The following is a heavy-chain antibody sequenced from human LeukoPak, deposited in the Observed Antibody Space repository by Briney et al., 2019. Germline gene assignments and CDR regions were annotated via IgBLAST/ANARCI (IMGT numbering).Heavy chain of an antibody. CDR3: AMLIAAAGRGNWFDP. CDR1: GGSISSYY. D-gene: IGHD6-13*01. J-gene: IGHJ5*02. CDR2: IYTSGST. Sequence: PSETLSLTCTVSGGSISSYYWSWIRQPAGKGLEWIGRIYTSGSTNYNPSLKSRVTMSVDTSKNQFSLKLSSVTAADTAVYYCAMLIAAAGRGNWFDPWGQGTLVTVSS. V-gene: IGHV4-4*07.